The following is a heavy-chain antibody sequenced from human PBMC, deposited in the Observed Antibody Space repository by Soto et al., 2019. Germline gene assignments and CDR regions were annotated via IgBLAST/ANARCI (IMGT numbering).Heavy chain of an antibody. CDR3: ARMVIGDPPYYYYCGMDV. CDR2: IDWDDDK. J-gene: IGHJ6*02. D-gene: IGHD3-22*01. Sequence: SGPTLVNPTQTLTLTCTFSGFSLSTSGMCVSWIRQPPGKALEWLALIDWDDDKYYSTSLKTRLTISKDTSKNQVVLTMTNMDPVDTATYYCARMVIGDPPYYYYCGMDVWGQGTTVTVSS. CDR1: GFSLSTSGMC. V-gene: IGHV2-70*01.